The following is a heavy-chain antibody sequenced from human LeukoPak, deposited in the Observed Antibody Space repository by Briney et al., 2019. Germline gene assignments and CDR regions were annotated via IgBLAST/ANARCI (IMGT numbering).Heavy chain of an antibody. CDR1: GFTFSSYA. CDR3: AKDALLWFGELLYYFDY. CDR2: ISGSGGST. D-gene: IGHD3-10*01. J-gene: IGHJ4*02. V-gene: IGHV3-23*01. Sequence: GGSLRLSCAASGFTFSSYAMSWVRQAPGKGLEWVSAISGSGGSTYYADSVKGRFTISRDNSKNTLYLQMNSLRADDTAVYYCAKDALLWFGELLYYFDYWGQGTLVTVSS.